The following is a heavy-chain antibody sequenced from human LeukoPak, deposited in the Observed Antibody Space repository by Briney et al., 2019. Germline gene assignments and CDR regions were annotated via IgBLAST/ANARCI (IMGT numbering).Heavy chain of an antibody. CDR3: ARGLFLDDAFDI. CDR1: GYTFTSYD. J-gene: IGHJ3*02. Sequence: ASVKVSCTASGYTFTSYDINWVRQATGQGLEWMGWMNPNSGNTGYAQKFQGRVTMTRNTSISTAYMELSSLRSEDTAVYYCARGLFLDDAFDIWGQGTMVTVSS. CDR2: MNPNSGNT. V-gene: IGHV1-8*01.